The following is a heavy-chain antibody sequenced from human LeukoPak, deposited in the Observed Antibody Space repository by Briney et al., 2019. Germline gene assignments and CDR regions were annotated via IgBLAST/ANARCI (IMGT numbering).Heavy chain of an antibody. D-gene: IGHD1-14*01. CDR3: ARDTGVRPRVAHFDY. J-gene: IGHJ4*02. V-gene: IGHV3-7*01. Sequence: DSVKGRFTISRDNAKNSLYLQMNSLRAEDTAVYYCARDTGVRPRVAHFDYWGQGTLVTVSS.